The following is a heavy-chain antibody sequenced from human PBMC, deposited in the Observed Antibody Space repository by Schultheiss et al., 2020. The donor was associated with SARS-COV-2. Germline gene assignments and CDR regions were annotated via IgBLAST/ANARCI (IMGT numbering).Heavy chain of an antibody. J-gene: IGHJ4*02. CDR3: AKDGTPYGDYVPTHFDY. D-gene: IGHD4-17*01. CDR2: INSDGSST. Sequence: GGSLRLSCAASGFTFSSYWMHWVRQAPGKGLVWVSRINSDGSSTNYADSVKGRFTISRDNAKNTLYLQMNSLRAEDTAVYYCAKDGTPYGDYVPTHFDYWGQGTLVTVSS. CDR1: GFTFSSYW. V-gene: IGHV3-74*01.